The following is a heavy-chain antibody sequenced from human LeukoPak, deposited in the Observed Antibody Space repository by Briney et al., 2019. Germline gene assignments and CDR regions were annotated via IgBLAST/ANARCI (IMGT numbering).Heavy chain of an antibody. D-gene: IGHD3-22*01. CDR3: ARQGATYYYDSSGYYDHRGLDY. Sequence: GGSLRLSCAASGFTFSSYAMHWVRQAPGKGLEWVAVISYDGSNKYYADSVKGRFTISRDNSKNTLYLQMNSLRAEDTAVYYCARQGATYYYDSSGYYDHRGLDYWGQGTLVTVSS. J-gene: IGHJ4*02. CDR2: ISYDGSNK. V-gene: IGHV3-30-3*01. CDR1: GFTFSSYA.